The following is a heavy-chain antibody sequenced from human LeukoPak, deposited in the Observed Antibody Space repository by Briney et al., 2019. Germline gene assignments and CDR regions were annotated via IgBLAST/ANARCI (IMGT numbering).Heavy chain of an antibody. Sequence: SQTLSLTCTVSGGSISSGGYYWSWIRQPPGKGLEWIGYIYHSGSTYYNPSLKSRVTISVDRSKNQFSLKLSSVTAADTAVYYCARDSDGAAAGTQDYWGQGTLVTVSS. D-gene: IGHD6-13*01. CDR2: IYHSGST. J-gene: IGHJ4*02. CDR1: GGSISSGGYY. V-gene: IGHV4-30-2*01. CDR3: ARDSDGAAAGTQDY.